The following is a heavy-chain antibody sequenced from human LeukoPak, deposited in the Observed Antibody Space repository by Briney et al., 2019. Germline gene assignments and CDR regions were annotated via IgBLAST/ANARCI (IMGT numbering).Heavy chain of an antibody. J-gene: IGHJ4*02. Sequence: GGSLRLSCAASGFTFSSYGMHWVRQAPGKGLEWVAFKRYDASNKYYTDSVKGRFTISRDNSKNTLYLQMNSLRPEDTAVYYCAKASAIDYWGQGTLVTVSS. CDR1: GFTFSSYG. V-gene: IGHV3-30*02. CDR2: KRYDASNK. CDR3: AKASAIDY.